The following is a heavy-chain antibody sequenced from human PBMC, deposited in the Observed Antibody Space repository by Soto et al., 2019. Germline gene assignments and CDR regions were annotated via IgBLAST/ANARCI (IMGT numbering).Heavy chain of an antibody. CDR3: AKWHTYCTASLGDYGFHC. J-gene: IGHJ4*02. V-gene: IGHV3-23*01. D-gene: IGHD2-21*01. Sequence: GSLRLSCAASGLTFGSYAMTWVRQAPGKGLEWVSGISGGGETTYYADSVKGRFTISRDNSKNTLYLQMNSLRAEDTAAYYCAKWHTYCTASLGDYGFHCWGQGTEVTVSS. CDR1: GLTFGSYA. CDR2: ISGGGETT.